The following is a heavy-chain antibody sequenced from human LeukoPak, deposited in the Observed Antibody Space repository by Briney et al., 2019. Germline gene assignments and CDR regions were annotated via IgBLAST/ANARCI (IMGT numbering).Heavy chain of an antibody. CDR2: INPDGRDT. CDR1: GFTFNRCW. CDR3: TSWGDTTAEYFQR. J-gene: IGHJ1*01. V-gene: IGHV3-7*01. Sequence: GESLRLSCVVSGFTFNRCWMNWVRQAPGKGLEWVAHINPDGRDTYYVDSVKGRFTISRDNAQNSMYLQMNSLRVEDTAVYYCTSWGDTTAEYFQRWGQGTLVTASS. D-gene: IGHD2-21*02.